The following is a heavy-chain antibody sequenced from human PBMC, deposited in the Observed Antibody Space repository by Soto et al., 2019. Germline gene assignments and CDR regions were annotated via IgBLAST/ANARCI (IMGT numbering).Heavy chain of an antibody. Sequence: PGGSLKLSWAASGFTFSSYAMSWVRQAPGKGLEWVSAISGSGGSTYYADSVKGRFTISRGNSKITLYLQMNSLRAEDTAVYYCAKNPRFLAWLLQPRPHYFDYWGQGTLVTVSS. J-gene: IGHJ4*02. CDR3: AKNPRFLAWLLQPRPHYFDY. CDR1: GFTFSSYA. CDR2: ISGSGGST. V-gene: IGHV3-23*01. D-gene: IGHD3-3*01.